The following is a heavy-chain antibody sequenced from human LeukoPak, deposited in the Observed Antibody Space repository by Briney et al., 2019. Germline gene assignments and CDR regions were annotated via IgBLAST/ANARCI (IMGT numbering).Heavy chain of an antibody. CDR1: GFTFSGSA. J-gene: IGHJ1*01. Sequence: GGSLRLSCAASGFTFSGSAMHWVRQAPGKGLEWVSGISWNSGSIGYADSVKGRFTISRDNAKNSLYLQMNSLRAEDTALYYCAKVKDPYYYDSSGSEYFQHWGQGTLVTVSS. D-gene: IGHD3-22*01. CDR3: AKVKDPYYYDSSGSEYFQH. CDR2: ISWNSGSI. V-gene: IGHV3-9*01.